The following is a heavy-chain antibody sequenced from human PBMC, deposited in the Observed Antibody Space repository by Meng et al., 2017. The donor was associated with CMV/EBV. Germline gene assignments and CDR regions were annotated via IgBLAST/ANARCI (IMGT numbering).Heavy chain of an antibody. CDR1: GYTFAGYY. J-gene: IGHJ4*02. CDR2: INPNSGGT. Sequence: QVQRGQSGAGVKRPGASRNVSCKASGYTFAGYYMHWVLQAPGQGLEWMGWINPNSGGTNYAQKFQGRVTMTRDTSISTAYMELSRLRSDDTAVYYCARDRGLVRGVRKPDFDYWGQGTLVTVSS. CDR3: ARDRGLVRGVRKPDFDY. D-gene: IGHD3-10*01. V-gene: IGHV1-2*02.